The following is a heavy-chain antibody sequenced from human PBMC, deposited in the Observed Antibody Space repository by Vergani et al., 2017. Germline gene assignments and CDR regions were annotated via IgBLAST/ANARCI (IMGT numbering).Heavy chain of an antibody. CDR1: GFTFDDYA. D-gene: IGHD6-19*01. Sequence: EVQLVESGGGLVQPGRSLRLSCAASGFTFDDYAMHWVRQAPGKGLEWVSGISWNSGSIGYADSVKGRFTISRDNAKNSLYLQMNSLRAEDTALDYCAKDGSGWYVYWGQGTLVTVSS. J-gene: IGHJ4*02. CDR2: ISWNSGSI. V-gene: IGHV3-9*01. CDR3: AKDGSGWYVY.